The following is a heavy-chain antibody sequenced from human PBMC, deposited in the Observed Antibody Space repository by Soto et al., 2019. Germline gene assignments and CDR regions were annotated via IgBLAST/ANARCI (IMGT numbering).Heavy chain of an antibody. V-gene: IGHV3-30-3*01. CDR2: ISYDGSNK. J-gene: IGHJ2*01. D-gene: IGHD4-4*01. CDR3: ARPLWRDDYNWAYFDL. CDR1: GFTFSSYA. Sequence: QVQLVESGGGVVQPGRSLRLSCAASGFTFSSYAMHWVRQAPGKGLEWVAVISYDGSNKYYADSVKGRFTISRDNSNNTLYLQMNSLRTEDTAVYYCARPLWRDDYNWAYFDLWGRGTLVTVSS.